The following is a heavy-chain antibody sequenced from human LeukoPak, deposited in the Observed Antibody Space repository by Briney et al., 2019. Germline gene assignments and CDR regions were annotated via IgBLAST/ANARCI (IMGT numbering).Heavy chain of an antibody. D-gene: IGHD5-24*01. J-gene: IGHJ4*02. V-gene: IGHV3-21*01. CDR1: GXTFSNYI. Sequence: GGSLRLSCAASGXTFSNYIVNWVRQAPGKGLELVSSISTGNRHIYYAASVKGRFTISRDDAKNSLYLHMNSLRAEDTAVYYCARDLSGDGYNKFDYWGQGTPVTVSP. CDR3: ARDLSGDGYNKFDY. CDR2: ISTGNRHI.